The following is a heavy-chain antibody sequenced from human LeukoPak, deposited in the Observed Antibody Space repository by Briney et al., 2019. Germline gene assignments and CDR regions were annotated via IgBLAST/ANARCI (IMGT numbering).Heavy chain of an antibody. CDR1: GDSVSGNTAA. D-gene: IGHD3-10*01. Sequence: SQTLSLTCAISGDSVSGNTAAWNWTRQSPSRGLEWLGRTYYKSKWYNDYAVSVKGRITINPDTSKNQFSLQVNSVTPEDTAVYYSARAEGSGSYYAWGQGTLVTVSS. CDR2: TYYKSKWYN. V-gene: IGHV6-1*01. CDR3: ARAEGSGSYYA. J-gene: IGHJ4*02.